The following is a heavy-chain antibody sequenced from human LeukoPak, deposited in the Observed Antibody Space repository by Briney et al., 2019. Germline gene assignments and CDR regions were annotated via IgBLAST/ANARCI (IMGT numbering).Heavy chain of an antibody. D-gene: IGHD3-22*01. CDR2: INPSGGST. CDR3: ARSYDSSGYYYVSFDY. CDR1: GYTFTKYA. J-gene: IGHJ4*02. Sequence: ASVKVSCKASGYTFTKYAMNWVRQAPGQGLEWMGIINPSGGSTSYAQKFQGRVTMTRDMSTSTVYMELSSLRSEDTAVYYCARSYDSSGYYYVSFDYWGQGTLVTVSS. V-gene: IGHV1-46*01.